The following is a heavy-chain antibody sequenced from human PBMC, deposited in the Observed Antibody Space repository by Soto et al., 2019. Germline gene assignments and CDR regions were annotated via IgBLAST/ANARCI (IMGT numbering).Heavy chain of an antibody. D-gene: IGHD1-20*01. CDR2: ISGTGGNT. Sequence: GSLRLSCAASGFTFSSYAMTWVRQAPGKGLEWVSTISGTGGNTYYADSVKGRFTISRDNSKNTVYLQMNSLRAEDTAVYYCVKAVYLLDFDYWGQGTLVTVSS. V-gene: IGHV3-23*01. CDR1: GFTFSSYA. CDR3: VKAVYLLDFDY. J-gene: IGHJ4*02.